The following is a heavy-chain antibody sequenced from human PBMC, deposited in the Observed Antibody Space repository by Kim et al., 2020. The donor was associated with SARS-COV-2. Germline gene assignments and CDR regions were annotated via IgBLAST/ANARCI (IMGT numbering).Heavy chain of an antibody. CDR1: GFTFSDYY. J-gene: IGHJ4*02. D-gene: IGHD6-19*01. CDR2: ISSSSSYT. V-gene: IGHV3-11*05. CDR3: ARAAVAGTGKFDY. Sequence: GGSLRLSCAASGFTFSDYYMSWIRQAPGKGLEWVSYISSSSSYTNYADSVKGRFTISRDNAKNSLYLQMNSLRAEDTAVYYCARAAVAGTGKFDYWGQGTLVTVSS.